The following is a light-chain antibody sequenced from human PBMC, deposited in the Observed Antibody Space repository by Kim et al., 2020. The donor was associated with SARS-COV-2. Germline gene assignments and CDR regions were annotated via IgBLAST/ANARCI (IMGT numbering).Light chain of an antibody. CDR1: GSDVGGYNH. V-gene: IGLV2-14*04. CDR2: DVT. CDR3: SSYTSTNTLV. Sequence: GQSITLSCTVSGSDVGGYNHVSWHQQYPGKAPKIMIYDVTKRPSGVSNRFSGSKSGNTASLTISGLQAEDEADYYCSSYTSTNTLVFGGGTKLTVL. J-gene: IGLJ2*01.